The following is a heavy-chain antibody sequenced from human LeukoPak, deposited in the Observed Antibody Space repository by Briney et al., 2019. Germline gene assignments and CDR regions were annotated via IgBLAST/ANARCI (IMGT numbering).Heavy chain of an antibody. CDR2: MNPNSGNT. V-gene: IGHV1-8*01. Sequence: ASVKVSCKASGYTFTSYDINWVRQATGQGLEWMGWMNPNSGNTGYAQKFQGGVTMTRNTSISTAYMELSSLRCEDTAVYYCALAERAYYYYYYMDVWGKGTTVTVSS. J-gene: IGHJ6*03. CDR3: ALAERAYYYYYYMDV. CDR1: GYTFTSYD. D-gene: IGHD6-25*01.